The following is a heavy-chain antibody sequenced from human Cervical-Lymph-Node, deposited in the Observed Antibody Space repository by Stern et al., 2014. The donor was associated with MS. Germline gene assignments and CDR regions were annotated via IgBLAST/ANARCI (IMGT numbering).Heavy chain of an antibody. J-gene: IGHJ5*02. CDR3: ARGTGTQVFGVVVKRGPFDP. CDR2: ITVSGGKT. Sequence: VQLVESGGGLVQPGGSLRLSCEASGFTISTYAMNWVRQAPGKGLEWVSEITVSGGKTFYADSVKGRFTISRDNAKNTLYLQMNSLRADDTAVYFCARGTGTQVFGVVVKRGPFDPWGQGTLVTVSS. CDR1: GFTISTYA. D-gene: IGHD3-3*01. V-gene: IGHV3-23*04.